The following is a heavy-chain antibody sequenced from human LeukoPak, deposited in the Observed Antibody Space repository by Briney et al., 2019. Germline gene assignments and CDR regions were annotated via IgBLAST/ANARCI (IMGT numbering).Heavy chain of an antibody. J-gene: IGHJ4*02. Sequence: GASVKVSCKASGYTFTSFDFNWVRQATGQGLEWMGWMKFNNGHTGYAQKFQGRVTMTRDTSISTAYMELSSLTFEDTAVYYCARGPPNWGMVGYWGQGTLVTVSS. D-gene: IGHD7-27*01. CDR3: ARGPPNWGMVGY. CDR1: GYTFTSFD. V-gene: IGHV1-8*01. CDR2: MKFNNGHT.